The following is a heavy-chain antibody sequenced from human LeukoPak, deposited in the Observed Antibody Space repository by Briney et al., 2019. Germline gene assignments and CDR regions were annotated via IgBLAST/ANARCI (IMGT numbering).Heavy chain of an antibody. V-gene: IGHV3-30*18. CDR2: ISYDGSNK. CDR3: AKDGSSGYNYGGFDY. CDR1: GFTFSSYG. D-gene: IGHD3-22*01. J-gene: IGHJ4*02. Sequence: GGSLRLSCAASGFTFSSYGMHWVRQAPGKGLEWVAVISYDGSNKYYADSVKGRFTISRDNSKNTLYLQMNSLRAEDTAVYYCAKDGSSGYNYGGFDYWGQGTLVTVTA.